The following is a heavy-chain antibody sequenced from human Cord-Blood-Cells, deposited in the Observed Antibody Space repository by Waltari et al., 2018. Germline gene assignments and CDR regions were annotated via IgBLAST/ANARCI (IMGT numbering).Heavy chain of an antibody. CDR3: ARVKTMVRGVKGLDY. D-gene: IGHD3-10*01. J-gene: IGHJ4*02. V-gene: IGHV3-53*01. CDR2: IESGGST. Sequence: EVQLVESGGGLIQPGGSLRLSCAASGFTVSSNYMSWVRQAPGKGLEWVSVIESGGSTYSADSVKGRFTISRDNSKNTLYLQMNSLRAEDTAVYYCARVKTMVRGVKGLDYWGQGTLVTVSS. CDR1: GFTVSSNY.